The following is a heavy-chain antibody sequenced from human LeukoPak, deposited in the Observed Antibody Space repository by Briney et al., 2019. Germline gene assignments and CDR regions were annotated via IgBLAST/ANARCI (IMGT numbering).Heavy chain of an antibody. V-gene: IGHV4-39*01. Sequence: SETLSLTCSVSGGSINSRSYYWGWIRQPPGKGLEWIGSVYYGGTTYYNPSLKSRVTISEDTSKNQFSLKLSSVTAADTAVYYCAGQATTVTTGDYYYYMDVWGKGTTVTVSS. CDR1: GGSINSRSYY. CDR2: VYYGGTT. D-gene: IGHD4-17*01. CDR3: AGQATTVTTGDYYYYMDV. J-gene: IGHJ6*03.